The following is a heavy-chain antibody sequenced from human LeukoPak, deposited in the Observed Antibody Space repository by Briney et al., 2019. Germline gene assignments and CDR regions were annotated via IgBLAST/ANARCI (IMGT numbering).Heavy chain of an antibody. CDR1: GFTFSSYE. CDR2: ISSSGSTI. V-gene: IGHV3-48*03. D-gene: IGHD2-15*01. CDR3: GKDCGGGSCYGPYDAFDI. J-gene: IGHJ3*02. Sequence: GGSLRLSCAASGFTFSSYEMNWVRQAPGKGLEWVSYISSSGSTIYYADSVKGRFTISRDNAKNSLYLQMNSLRAEDTADYYCGKDCGGGSCYGPYDAFDIWGQGTMVTVSS.